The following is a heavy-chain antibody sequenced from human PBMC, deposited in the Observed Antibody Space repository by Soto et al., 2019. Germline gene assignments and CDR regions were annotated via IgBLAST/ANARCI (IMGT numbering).Heavy chain of an antibody. D-gene: IGHD3-3*01. J-gene: IGHJ3*02. CDR3: ARTLLSARDAFDI. V-gene: IGHV4-34*01. Sequence: QVQLQQWGAGLLKSSETLSLTCAVYGGSFSGYYWSWIRQPPGKGLEWIGETNHSGSTNYNLSLKSRVTISVDTSKNQFSLKLSSVTAADTAVYYCARTLLSARDAFDIWGQGTMVTVSS. CDR1: GGSFSGYY. CDR2: TNHSGST.